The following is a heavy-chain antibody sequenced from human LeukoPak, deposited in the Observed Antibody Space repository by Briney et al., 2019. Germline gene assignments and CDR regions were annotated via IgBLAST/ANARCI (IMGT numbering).Heavy chain of an antibody. V-gene: IGHV2-5*02. J-gene: IGHJ6*03. CDR3: AHMPSEVVAANIPPYYYYYYYMDV. Sequence: KRSGPTLVNPTQTLTLTCTFSGFSLSTRGVGVGWIRQPPGKALEWLALIYWDDDKRYSPSLKSRLTITKDTSKNQVVLTMTNMDPVDTATYYCAHMPSEVVAANIPPYYYYYYYMDVWGKGTTVTVSS. D-gene: IGHD2-15*01. CDR1: GFSLSTRGVG. CDR2: IYWDDDK.